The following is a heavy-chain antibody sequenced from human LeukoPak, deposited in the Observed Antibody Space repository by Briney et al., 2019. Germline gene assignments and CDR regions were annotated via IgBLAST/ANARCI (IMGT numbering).Heavy chain of an antibody. D-gene: IGHD4-11*01. Sequence: PGGSLRLSCEASEFTLKDYWMHWVRQGPGKGLVWVSRINSDGSSASYADSVKGRFTISRDNAKNTLYLQMNSLRAEDTAVYYRARGNPTPNSRYFDLWGRGTLVTVSS. V-gene: IGHV3-74*01. CDR2: INSDGSSA. CDR1: EFTLKDYW. J-gene: IGHJ2*01. CDR3: ARGNPTPNSRYFDL.